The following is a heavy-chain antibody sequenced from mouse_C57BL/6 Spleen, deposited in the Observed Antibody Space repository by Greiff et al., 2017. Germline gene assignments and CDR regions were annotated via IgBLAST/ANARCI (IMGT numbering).Heavy chain of an antibody. CDR3: ARWGYDVMDY. D-gene: IGHD2-2*01. CDR2: IHPNSGST. J-gene: IGHJ4*01. Sequence: QVQLKQPGAELVKPGASVKLSCKASGYTFTSYWMHWVKQRPGQGLEWIGMIHPNSGSTNYNEKFKSKATLTVDKSSSTAYMQLSSLTSEDSAVYYCARWGYDVMDYWGQGTSVTVSS. V-gene: IGHV1-64*01. CDR1: GYTFTSYW.